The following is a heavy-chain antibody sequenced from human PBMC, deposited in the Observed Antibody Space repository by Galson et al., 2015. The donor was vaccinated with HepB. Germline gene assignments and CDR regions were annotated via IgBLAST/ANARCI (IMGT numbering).Heavy chain of an antibody. CDR2: ISYDGSNK. V-gene: IGHV3-30*04. D-gene: IGHD3-10*01. J-gene: IGHJ4*02. Sequence: SLRLSCAASGFTFSSYAMHWVRQAPGKGLEWVAVISYDGSNKYYADSVKGRFTISRDNSKNTLYLQMNSLRAEDTAVYYCARGGDMVRGVIGYWGQGTLVTVSS. CDR1: GFTFSSYA. CDR3: ARGGDMVRGVIGY.